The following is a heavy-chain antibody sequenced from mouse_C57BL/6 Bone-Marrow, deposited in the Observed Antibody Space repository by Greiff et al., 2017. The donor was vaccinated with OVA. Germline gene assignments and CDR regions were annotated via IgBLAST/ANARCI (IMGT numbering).Heavy chain of an antibody. J-gene: IGHJ2*01. CDR1: GFTFTDYY. D-gene: IGHD2-3*01. V-gene: IGHV7-3*01. CDR2: IRNKANGYTT. Sequence: EVMLVESGGGLVQPGGSLSLSCAASGFTFTDYYMSWVRQPPGKALEWLGFIRNKANGYTTEYSASVKGRFTISRDNSQSILYLQMNALRAEDSATYDCARYAYDYFDYWGQGTTLTVSS. CDR3: ARYAYDYFDY.